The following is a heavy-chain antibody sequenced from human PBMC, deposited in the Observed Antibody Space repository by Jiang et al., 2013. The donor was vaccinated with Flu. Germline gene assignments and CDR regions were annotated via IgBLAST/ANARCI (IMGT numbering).Heavy chain of an antibody. D-gene: IGHD2-21*02. CDR3: ARPSGDWVKPYYYYGMDV. V-gene: IGHV3-23*01. CDR1: GFTFSSYA. Sequence: VQLLESGGGLVQPGGSLRLSCAASGFTFSSYAMSWVRQAPGKGLEWVSAISGSGGSTYYADSVKGRFTISRDNSKNTLYLQMNSLRAEDTAVYYCARPSGDWVKPYYYYGMDVWGQGTTVTVSS. J-gene: IGHJ6*02. CDR2: ISGSGGST.